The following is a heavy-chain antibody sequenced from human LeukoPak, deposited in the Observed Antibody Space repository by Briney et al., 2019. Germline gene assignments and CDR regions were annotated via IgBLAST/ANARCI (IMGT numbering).Heavy chain of an antibody. CDR3: ARTLIEYSVSSCYFDY. CDR1: GGSLSPYY. CDR2: ISYSGST. Sequence: SQTLSLTCTVSGGSLSPYYWSWIRQSPGKGLEWIGYISYSGSTNSHPSLKSRVTISVDMSKPQFYLELSSVTAADTAVYYCARTLIEYSVSSCYFDYWGQGTLVTVSS. J-gene: IGHJ4*02. V-gene: IGHV4-59*01. D-gene: IGHD6-6*01.